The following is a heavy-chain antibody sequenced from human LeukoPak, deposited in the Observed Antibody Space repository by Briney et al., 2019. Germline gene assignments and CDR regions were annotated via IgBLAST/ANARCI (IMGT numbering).Heavy chain of an antibody. CDR2: IYYTGST. J-gene: IGHJ3*02. CDR3: ARLGPHDAFDI. CDR1: GDSISDYY. V-gene: IGHV4-59*12. Sequence: SETLSLTCTVSGDSISDYYWTWLRQPPRKGLEWIGYIYYTGSTNYNPSLKSRVTISVDTSKNQFSLKLSSVTAADTAVYYCARLGPHDAFDIWGQGTMVTVSS.